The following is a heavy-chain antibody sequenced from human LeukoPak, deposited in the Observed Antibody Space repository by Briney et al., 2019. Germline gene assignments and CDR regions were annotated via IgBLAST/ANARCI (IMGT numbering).Heavy chain of an antibody. CDR2: IKEDGSAK. CDR1: GFTFSRYW. CDR3: ATSYDSSGCE. Sequence: GVSLRLSCAASGFTFSRYWMSWVRQAPGKGLEWVANIKEDGSAKYYVDSVKGRFTISRDNAKNSVYLQMNSLRAEDTAVYYCATSYDSSGCEWGQGTLVTVSS. J-gene: IGHJ4*02. V-gene: IGHV3-7*01. D-gene: IGHD3-22*01.